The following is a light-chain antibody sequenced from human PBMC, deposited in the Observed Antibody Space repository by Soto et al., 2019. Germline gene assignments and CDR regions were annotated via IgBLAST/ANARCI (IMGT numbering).Light chain of an antibody. CDR1: QSVSSR. CDR2: GAS. J-gene: IGKJ3*01. V-gene: IGKV3-20*01. Sequence: ILLTQSPFTLSLYAVEIATLSCSASQSVSSRLAWYQQKPGQAPRLLISGASSRATGIPDRFSGSGSATDFTLTISRLEPEDFALYYCQQYGSSPMSTFGPRTKVDIK. CDR3: QQYGSSPMST.